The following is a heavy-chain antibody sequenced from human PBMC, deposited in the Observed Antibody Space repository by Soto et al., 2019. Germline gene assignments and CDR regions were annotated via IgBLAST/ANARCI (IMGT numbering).Heavy chain of an antibody. CDR3: ARDRQPDGIWTLDY. V-gene: IGHV3-23*01. Sequence: PGGSLRLSCSASGFTVSTYTMGWVRLAPGKGLEWVSTIFSGGVGTEYADSVTGRFSIARDNSENIVYLQMNSLRVDDTAVYYCARDRQPDGIWTLDYWGRGILVTVSS. D-gene: IGHD2-15*01. J-gene: IGHJ4*02. CDR2: IFSGGVGT. CDR1: GFTVSTYT.